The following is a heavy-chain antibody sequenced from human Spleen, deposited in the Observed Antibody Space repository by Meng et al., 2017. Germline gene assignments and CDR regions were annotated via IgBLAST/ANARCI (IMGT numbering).Heavy chain of an antibody. Sequence: ASVKVSCKASGYTFTGYYMHWVRQAPGQGLEWMGRINPNSGGTNYAQKFQGRVTMTRDTSISTAYMELSSLRSEDTAVYYCATDGIAVAGTGFDYWGQGTLVTVSS. CDR3: ATDGIAVAGTGFDY. V-gene: IGHV1-2*06. CDR1: GYTFTGYY. J-gene: IGHJ4*02. D-gene: IGHD6-19*01. CDR2: INPNSGGT.